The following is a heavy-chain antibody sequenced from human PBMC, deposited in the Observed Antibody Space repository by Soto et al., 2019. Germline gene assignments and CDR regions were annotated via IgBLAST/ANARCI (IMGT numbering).Heavy chain of an antibody. J-gene: IGHJ5*02. V-gene: IGHV1-18*01. D-gene: IGHD6-13*01. CDR3: ARDHEQQLVRNNWFDP. CDR2: ISAYNGNT. Sequence: QVQLVQSGAEVKKPVASVKVSCKASGYTFTSYGISWVRQAPGQGLEWMGWISAYNGNTNYAQKLQGRVTMTTDTSTSTAYMELRSLRSDDTAVYYCARDHEQQLVRNNWFDPWGQGTLVTVSS. CDR1: GYTFTSYG.